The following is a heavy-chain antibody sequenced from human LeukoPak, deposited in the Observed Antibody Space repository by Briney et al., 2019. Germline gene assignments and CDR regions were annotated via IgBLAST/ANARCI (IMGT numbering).Heavy chain of an antibody. D-gene: IGHD2-21*02. CDR3: ARVGYCGGDCYPPYYYYGMDV. CDR2: ISYDGSNK. V-gene: IGHV3-30-3*01. Sequence: GGSLRLSCAASGFTFSSYALHWVRQAPGKGLEWVAVISYDGSNKYYADSVKGRFTISRDNSKNTLYLQMNSLRAEDTAVYYCARVGYCGGDCYPPYYYYGMDVWGQGTTVTVSS. CDR1: GFTFSSYA. J-gene: IGHJ6*02.